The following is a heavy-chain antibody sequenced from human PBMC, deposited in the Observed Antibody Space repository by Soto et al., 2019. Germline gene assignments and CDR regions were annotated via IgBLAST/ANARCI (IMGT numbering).Heavy chain of an antibody. CDR1: GGTFSSYA. CDR2: IIPIFGTA. V-gene: IGHV1-69*06. Sequence: GASVKVSCKASGGTFSSYAISWVRQAPGQGLEWMGGIIPIFGTANYAQKFQGRVTITADKSTSTAYMELSSLRSEDTAVYYCVSGTVQWLFDYWGQGILVTVSS. J-gene: IGHJ4*02. D-gene: IGHD6-19*01. CDR3: VSGTVQWLFDY.